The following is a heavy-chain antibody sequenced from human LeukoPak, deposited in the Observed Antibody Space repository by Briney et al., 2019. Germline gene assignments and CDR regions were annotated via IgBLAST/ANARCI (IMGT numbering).Heavy chain of an antibody. J-gene: IGHJ4*02. CDR1: GFNVSSNY. V-gene: IGHV3-53*01. Sequence: PGGSLRLSCAASGFNVSSNYMSWVRQAPGKGLEWVSVIYSGGSTYYADSVKGRFTISRDNSKNTLYLQMNSLRAEDTAVYYCARDAYYYDSSGYYVYFDYWGQGTLVTVSS. CDR2: IYSGGST. CDR3: ARDAYYYDSSGYYVYFDY. D-gene: IGHD3-22*01.